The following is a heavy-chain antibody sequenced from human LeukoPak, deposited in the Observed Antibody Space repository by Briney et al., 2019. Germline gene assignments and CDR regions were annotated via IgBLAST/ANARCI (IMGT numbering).Heavy chain of an antibody. Sequence: PGGSLRLSCAASGFNLRDYWMYWVRQAPGKGLVWVSRLGTDGTYTNYADSVTGRFTISRDNAKNTLYLQMDSLRADDTSFYYCVRDPSNSGNWFDLWGQGTLVTVSS. CDR2: LGTDGTYT. CDR3: VRDPSNSGNWFDL. J-gene: IGHJ5*02. V-gene: IGHV3-74*01. CDR1: GFNLRDYW. D-gene: IGHD4-11*01.